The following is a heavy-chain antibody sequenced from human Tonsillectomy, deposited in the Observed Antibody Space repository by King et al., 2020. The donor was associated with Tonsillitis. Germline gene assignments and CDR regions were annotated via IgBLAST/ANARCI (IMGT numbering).Heavy chain of an antibody. CDR3: ARGPQHGSGSYYNIPNWFDP. CDR1: GGSISSYY. CDR2: IYYSGST. J-gene: IGHJ5*02. D-gene: IGHD3-10*01. Sequence: QLQESGPGLVKPSETLSLTCTVSGGSISSYYWSWIRQPPGKGLEWIGYIYYSGSTNYNPSLKSRVTISVDTSKNQFSLKLSSVTAADTAVYYCARGPQHGSGSYYNIPNWFDPWGQGTLVTVSS. V-gene: IGHV4-59*01.